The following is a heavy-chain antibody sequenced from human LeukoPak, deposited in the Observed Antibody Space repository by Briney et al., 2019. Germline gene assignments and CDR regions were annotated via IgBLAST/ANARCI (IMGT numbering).Heavy chain of an antibody. J-gene: IGHJ4*02. Sequence: GASVKVSCKASGYTFTSYGISWVRQAPGQGLEWMGWISAYNGNTNYAQKLQGRVTMTTDTSTSTAYMELRSLRSDDTAVYYCARDRAIVGATSPGDHWGQGTLVTVSS. V-gene: IGHV1-18*01. CDR2: ISAYNGNT. CDR1: GYTFTSYG. CDR3: ARDRAIVGATSPGDH. D-gene: IGHD1-26*01.